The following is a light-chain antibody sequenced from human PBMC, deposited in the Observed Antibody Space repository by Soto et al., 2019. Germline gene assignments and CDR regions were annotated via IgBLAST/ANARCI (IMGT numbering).Light chain of an antibody. CDR1: NIGSKS. Sequence: SSELTQPPSVSVAPGKTARITCGGNNIGSKSEHWYQQKPDQAPVLVIYYDSDRPSGIPERFSGSNSGNTATLTISRVEDGDEADYYCQVWDSSSDHPVVFGGGTKLTVL. J-gene: IGLJ2*01. CDR2: YDS. V-gene: IGLV3-21*04. CDR3: QVWDSSSDHPVV.